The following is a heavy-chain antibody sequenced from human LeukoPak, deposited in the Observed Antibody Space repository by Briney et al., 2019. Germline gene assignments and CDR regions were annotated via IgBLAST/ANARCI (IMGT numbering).Heavy chain of an antibody. Sequence: PGGSLRLSCAAFGFTFSSYWMSWVRQAPGKGLEWVANIKQDGSAKYYVDSVKGRFTISRDNAKNSLYLQMNSLRAEDTAVYYCAELGITMIGGVWGKGTTVTISS. J-gene: IGHJ6*04. V-gene: IGHV3-7*01. CDR3: AELGITMIGGV. CDR2: IKQDGSAK. D-gene: IGHD3-10*02. CDR1: GFTFSSYW.